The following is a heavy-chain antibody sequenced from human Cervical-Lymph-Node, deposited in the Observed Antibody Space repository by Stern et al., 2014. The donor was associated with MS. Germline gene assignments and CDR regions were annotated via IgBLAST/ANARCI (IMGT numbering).Heavy chain of an antibody. CDR1: GGTFSRYA. J-gene: IGHJ6*02. CDR3: ASSVGELTPEAV. CDR2: IIPMCGTD. D-gene: IGHD3-10*01. V-gene: IGHV1-69*01. Sequence: LVESGAGVKKPGSSVRVSCKASGGTFSRYAISCVRQAPGQGLERVGGIIPMCGTDNYAEKFQGGVTVHADDFTATAYMEVSSLRSEDTAVYYCASSVGELTPEAVWGQGTTVTVFS.